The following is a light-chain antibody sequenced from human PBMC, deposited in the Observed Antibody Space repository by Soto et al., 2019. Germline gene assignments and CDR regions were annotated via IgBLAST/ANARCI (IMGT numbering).Light chain of an antibody. Sequence: QSVLTQPASVSGSPGQSITISCTGTSSDVGGYNYVSWYQQHPGKAPKLMIYDVSNRPSGVSNRFFGSKSGNTASLTISGLQAEDEADYYCSSYTSSSTLEVVFGGGTKVTVL. CDR3: SSYTSSSTLEVV. V-gene: IGLV2-14*01. CDR1: SSDVGGYNY. CDR2: DVS. J-gene: IGLJ2*01.